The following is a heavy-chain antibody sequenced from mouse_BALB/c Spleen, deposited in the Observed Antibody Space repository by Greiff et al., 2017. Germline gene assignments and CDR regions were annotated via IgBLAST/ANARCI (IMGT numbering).Heavy chain of an antibody. CDR1: GYTFTSYW. V-gene: IGHV1S22*01. CDR2: IYPGSGST. CDR3: TREAIYYGYDPFAY. J-gene: IGHJ3*01. D-gene: IGHD2-2*01. Sequence: LKQPGSELVRPGASVKLSCKASGYTFTSYWMHWVKQRPGQGLEWIGNIYPGSGSTNYDEKFKSKATLTVDTSSSTAYMQLSSLTSEDSAVYYCTREAIYYGYDPFAYWGQGTLVTVSA.